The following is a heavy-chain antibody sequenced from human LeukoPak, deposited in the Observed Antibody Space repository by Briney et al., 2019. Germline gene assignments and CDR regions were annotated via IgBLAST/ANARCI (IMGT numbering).Heavy chain of an antibody. Sequence: GGSLRLSCAASGFTFSSYGMSWVRRAPGKGLEWVSAISGSGGSTYYADSVKGRFTISRDNSKNTLYLQMNSLRAEDTAVYYCAKDGTVAGIDASSLDYWGQGTLVTVSS. CDR2: ISGSGGST. V-gene: IGHV3-23*01. J-gene: IGHJ4*02. CDR1: GFTFSSYG. D-gene: IGHD6-19*01. CDR3: AKDGTVAGIDASSLDY.